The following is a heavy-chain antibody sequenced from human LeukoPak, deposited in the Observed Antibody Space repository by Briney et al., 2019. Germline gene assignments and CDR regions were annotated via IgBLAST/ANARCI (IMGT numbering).Heavy chain of an antibody. J-gene: IGHJ4*02. D-gene: IGHD3-10*01. CDR2: ISPFNGKT. V-gene: IGHV1-18*01. CDR1: GYTFINQA. Sequence: ASVSVSRTASGYTFINQAISWVRQAPGQGLEWMGWISPFNGKTDYAQTFQGRLTMTTDASTSTAHMELRSLRSADTAIYYCARGGSGSYFDYWGQGTLVAVSS. CDR3: ARGGSGSYFDY.